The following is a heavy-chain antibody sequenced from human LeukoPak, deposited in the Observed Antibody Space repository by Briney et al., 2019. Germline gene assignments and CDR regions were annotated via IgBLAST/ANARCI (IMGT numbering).Heavy chain of an antibody. V-gene: IGHV3-13*01. D-gene: IGHD6-19*01. CDR1: GVTFSSYD. J-gene: IGHJ4*02. Sequence: PGGSLRLSCAASGVTFSSYDMHWVRQATGKGLEWVSAIGTAGDTYYPGSVKGRFTISRENAKNSLYLQMNSLRAEDTAVYYCARGQLYSSGWYYDYWGQGTRVTVSS. CDR3: ARGQLYSSGWYYDY. CDR2: IGTAGDT.